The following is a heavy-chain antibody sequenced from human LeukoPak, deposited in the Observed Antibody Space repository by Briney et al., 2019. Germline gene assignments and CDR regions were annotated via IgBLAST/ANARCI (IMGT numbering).Heavy chain of an antibody. J-gene: IGHJ4*02. CDR2: INPNSGGT. D-gene: IGHD5-24*01. CDR1: GYTFTGYY. CDR3: ARDRYGDGFAHFDY. V-gene: IGHV1-2*02. Sequence: ASVKVSCKASGYTFTGYYMHWVGQAPGQGLEWMGWINPNSGGTNYAQKFQGRVAITRDTSITTAYMDLSRLTSDDTAVYYCARDRYGDGFAHFDYWGQGALVTVSS.